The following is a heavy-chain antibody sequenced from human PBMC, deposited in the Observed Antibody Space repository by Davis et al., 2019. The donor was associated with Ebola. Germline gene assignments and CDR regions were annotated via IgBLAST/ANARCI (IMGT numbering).Heavy chain of an antibody. CDR1: GYTFTNYY. D-gene: IGHD3-10*01. Sequence: ASVKVSCKASGYTFTNYYMHWVRQAPGQGLEWMGMINPNDGRTIYAQKFQGRVTVTRDTSTTTVYMELRSLTSDDTAVYYCARDLATSSGAHFFYFGMDVWGEGTSVAVSS. J-gene: IGHJ6*04. CDR2: INPNDGRT. CDR3: ARDLATSSGAHFFYFGMDV. V-gene: IGHV1-46*01.